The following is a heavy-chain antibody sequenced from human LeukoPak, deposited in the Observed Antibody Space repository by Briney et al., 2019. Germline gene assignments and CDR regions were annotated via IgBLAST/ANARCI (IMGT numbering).Heavy chain of an antibody. J-gene: IGHJ4*02. V-gene: IGHV3-11*03. D-gene: IGHD3-22*01. CDR2: ISSSSSYT. CDR1: GFTFSDYY. CDR3: ARRSSGYYYANDY. Sequence: GGSLRLSCAASGFTFSDYYMSWIRQAPGKGLEWVSYISSSSSYTNYADSAKGRFTISRDNAKNSLYLQMNSLRAEDTAVYYCARRSSGYYYANDYWGQGTLVTVSS.